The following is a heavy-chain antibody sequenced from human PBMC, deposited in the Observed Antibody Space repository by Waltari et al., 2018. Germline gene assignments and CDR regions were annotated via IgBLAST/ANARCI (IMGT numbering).Heavy chain of an antibody. CDR2: INPNSGGT. V-gene: IGHV1-2*02. CDR1: GYTFTGYY. D-gene: IGHD3-3*01. J-gene: IGHJ4*02. CDR3: ARGPITIFGVVIIREDGY. Sequence: QVQLVQSGAEVKKPGASVKVSCKASGYTFTGYYMHWVRQAPGQGLEWMGWINPNSGGTNYAQKFQGRVTMTRDTSISTAYMELSRLRSDETGVYYCARGPITIFGVVIIREDGYWGQGTLVTVSS.